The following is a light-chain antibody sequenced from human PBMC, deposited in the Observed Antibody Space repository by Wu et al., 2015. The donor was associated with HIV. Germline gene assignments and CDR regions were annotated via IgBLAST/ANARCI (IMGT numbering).Light chain of an antibody. V-gene: IGKV3D-15*01. CDR3: QQYASSPIT. J-gene: IGKJ5*01. Sequence: EIVMTQSPATLSVSPGERATLSCRASQSVSSNLAWYQQKPGQAPRLLISEASTRAADIPDRFSATGSGTDFTLTIGRLDPEDFAVYFCQQYASSPITFGPGTRLEIK. CDR2: EAS. CDR1: QSVSSN.